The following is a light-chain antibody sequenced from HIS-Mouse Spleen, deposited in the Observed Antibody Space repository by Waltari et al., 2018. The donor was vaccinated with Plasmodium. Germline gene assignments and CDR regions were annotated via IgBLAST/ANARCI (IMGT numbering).Light chain of an antibody. Sequence: EIVMTQSPATLSVSPGERATLPCRASQRVSSNLAWDQPKPGQAPRLLIYGASTRATCIPARFIGSGSGTEFTLTISSLQSEDFAVYYCQQYNNWSFTFGPGTKVDIK. CDR1: QRVSSN. V-gene: IGKV3-15*01. J-gene: IGKJ3*01. CDR2: GAS. CDR3: QQYNNWSFT.